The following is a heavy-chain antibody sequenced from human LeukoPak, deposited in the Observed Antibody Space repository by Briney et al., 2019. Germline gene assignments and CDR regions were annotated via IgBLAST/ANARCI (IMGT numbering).Heavy chain of an antibody. J-gene: IGHJ4*02. V-gene: IGHV4-4*07. CDR3: ARDGGSGWYDY. Sequence: SETLSLTCTVSGGSISSYYWNWIRQPAGKGLEWIGRISSSGSTNYSPSLKSRVAMSVDTSKNQFSLKLNSVTAAGTAVYYCARDGGSGWYDYWGQGTLVTVSS. CDR1: GGSISSYY. D-gene: IGHD6-19*01. CDR2: ISSSGST.